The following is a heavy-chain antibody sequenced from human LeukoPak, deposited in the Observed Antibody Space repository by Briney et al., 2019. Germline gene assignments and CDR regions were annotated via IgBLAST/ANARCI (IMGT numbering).Heavy chain of an antibody. V-gene: IGHV3-48*01. CDR3: AKEEGWELLRAFDY. CDR2: ISSSGSTI. CDR1: GFTFSSYS. J-gene: IGHJ4*02. D-gene: IGHD1-26*01. Sequence: GGSLRLSCAASGFTFSSYSMNWVRQAPGKGLEWVSYISSSGSTIYYADSVKGRFTISRDNSKNTLYLQMNSLRAEDTAVYYCAKEEGWELLRAFDYWGQGTLVTVSS.